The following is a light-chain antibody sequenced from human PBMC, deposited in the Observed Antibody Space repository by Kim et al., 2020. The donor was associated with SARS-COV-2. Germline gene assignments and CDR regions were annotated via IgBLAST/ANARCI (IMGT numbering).Light chain of an antibody. CDR2: DAS. J-gene: IGKJ4*01. V-gene: IGKV3-20*01. Sequence: LSPGESATLSCRASRSVRGRHLALYQQKPGQTPRILIYDASSRVTGISDRFSGSGSGTDFTLTISRLQPEDFAVYYCQQYAASPFTFGGGTKLEI. CDR1: RSVRGRH. CDR3: QQYAASPFT.